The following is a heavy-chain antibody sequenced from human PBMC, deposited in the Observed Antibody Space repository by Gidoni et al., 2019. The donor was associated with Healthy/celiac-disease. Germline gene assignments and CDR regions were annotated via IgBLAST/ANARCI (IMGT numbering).Heavy chain of an antibody. CDR1: GFTFSSYG. Sequence: QFQLVASGVGVFQPGRSLGLSCAASGFTFSSYGMHWVRQAPGKGLEWVAVISYDGSNKYYADSVKGRFTISRDNSKNTLYLQMNSLRAEDTAVYYCAMGSGWPRIDYWGQGTLVTVSS. CDR2: ISYDGSNK. D-gene: IGHD6-19*01. CDR3: AMGSGWPRIDY. V-gene: IGHV3-30*03. J-gene: IGHJ4*02.